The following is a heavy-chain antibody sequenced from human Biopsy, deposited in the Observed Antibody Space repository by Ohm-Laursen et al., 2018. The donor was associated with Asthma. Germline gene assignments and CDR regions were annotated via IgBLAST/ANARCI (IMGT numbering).Heavy chain of an antibody. CDR1: GYTFTSYA. Sequence: EASVTVSCNAYGYTFTSYAMQWVRQAPGQRLEWMGWINAGDGNTKYSQKFQGRVTITRDTSASTAYMDLRSLRSEDTAMYYCARTYYDFLTGQVNDAFALWGQGTMVTVSS. CDR2: INAGDGNT. CDR3: ARTYYDFLTGQVNDAFAL. D-gene: IGHD3-9*01. J-gene: IGHJ3*01. V-gene: IGHV1-3*01.